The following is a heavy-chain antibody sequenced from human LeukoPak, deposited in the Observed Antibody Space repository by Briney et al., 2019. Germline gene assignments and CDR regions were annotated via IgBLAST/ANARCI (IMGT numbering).Heavy chain of an antibody. D-gene: IGHD3-16*01. J-gene: IGHJ5*02. Sequence: SETLSLTCTVPGGSISSSSNYWGWIRQPPGKGLEWIGSIYYSGSTYYNPSLKSRVTISVETSKNQFSLKLTSVTAADTAVYSCARHEHLHDYGLWFDPWGQGTLVIVSS. V-gene: IGHV4-39*01. CDR3: ARHEHLHDYGLWFDP. CDR1: GGSISSSSNY. CDR2: IYYSGST.